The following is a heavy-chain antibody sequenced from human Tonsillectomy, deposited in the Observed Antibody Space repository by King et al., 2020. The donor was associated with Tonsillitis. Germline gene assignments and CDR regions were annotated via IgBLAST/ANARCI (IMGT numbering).Heavy chain of an antibody. CDR3: ASNHKMATIRGGFDY. V-gene: IGHV1-69*01. CDR2: IIPIFGTA. CDR1: GGTFSSYA. J-gene: IGHJ4*02. D-gene: IGHD5-24*01. Sequence: VKLVESGAEVKKPGSSVKVSCKASGGTFSSYAISWVRQAPGQGLEWMGGIIPIFGTANYAQKFQGRVTITADESTSTAYMELSSLRSEDTAVYYCASNHKMATIRGGFDYWGQGTLVTVSS.